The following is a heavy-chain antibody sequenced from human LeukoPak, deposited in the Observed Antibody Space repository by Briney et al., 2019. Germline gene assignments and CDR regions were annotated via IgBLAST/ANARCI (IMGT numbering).Heavy chain of an antibody. CDR1: GFTFSSYE. Sequence: GGSLRLSCAASGFTFSSYEMNWVRQAPGKGLEWVSSISRSATTIYYADSVKGRFTISRDNAKNSLYLQMNSLRAEDTAVYYCAKDAPHIVVVTALDYWGQGTLVTVSS. J-gene: IGHJ4*02. CDR2: ISRSATTI. V-gene: IGHV3-48*03. CDR3: AKDAPHIVVVTALDY. D-gene: IGHD2-21*02.